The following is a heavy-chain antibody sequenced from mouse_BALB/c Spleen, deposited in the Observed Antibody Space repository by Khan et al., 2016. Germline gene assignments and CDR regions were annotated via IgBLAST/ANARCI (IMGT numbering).Heavy chain of an antibody. CDR3: ARGRHFDY. CDR1: GYTFTDYT. Sequence: QVQLQQSAAELARPGASVKMSCKASGYTFTDYTIHWVKQRPGQGLEWIGYFNPMRGYTDYNQKFNDKTMLTADKSSTTAYMQLSSLTSGDSAVYYCARGRHFDYWGQGTTLTVSS. CDR2: FNPMRGYT. J-gene: IGHJ2*01. V-gene: IGHV1-4*02.